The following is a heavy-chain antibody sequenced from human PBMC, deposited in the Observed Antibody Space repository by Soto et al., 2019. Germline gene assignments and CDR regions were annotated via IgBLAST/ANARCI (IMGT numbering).Heavy chain of an antibody. CDR2: IIPIFGTA. CDR3: ASRPSGYVGHAFDI. V-gene: IGHV1-69*13. CDR1: GGTFSSYA. D-gene: IGHD3-10*01. Sequence: SVKVSCKASGGTFSSYAISWVRQAPGQGLEWMGGIIPIFGTANYAQKFQGRVTITADESTSTAYMELSSLRSEDTAVYYCASRPSGYVGHAFDIWGQGTMVTVSS. J-gene: IGHJ3*02.